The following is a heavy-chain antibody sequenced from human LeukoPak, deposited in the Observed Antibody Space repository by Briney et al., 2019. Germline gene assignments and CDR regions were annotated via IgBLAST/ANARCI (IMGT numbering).Heavy chain of an antibody. CDR3: ARQRLTYYDILTGYPRGGYDP. D-gene: IGHD3-9*01. Sequence: PSETLSLTCTVSGGSISISSYYWGWIRQPPGKGLEWIGSIYYSGSTYYNPSLKSRVTISVDTSKNQFSLKLSSVTAADTAVYYCARQRLTYYDILTGYPRGGYDPWGQGTLVTVSS. CDR1: GGSISISSYY. J-gene: IGHJ5*02. V-gene: IGHV4-39*01. CDR2: IYYSGST.